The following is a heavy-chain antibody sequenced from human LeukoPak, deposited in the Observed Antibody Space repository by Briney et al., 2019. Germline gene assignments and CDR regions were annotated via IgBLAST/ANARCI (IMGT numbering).Heavy chain of an antibody. CDR3: ARDHGVTGPTYDY. CDR1: GFTFSSYS. Sequence: PGGSLRLSCAASGFTFSSYSMNWVRQAPGKGLEWVSSISSSSSYIYYADSVKGRFTISRDNAKNSLYLQMNSLRAEDTAVYYCARDHGVTGPTYDYWGQGTLVTVSS. J-gene: IGHJ4*02. CDR2: ISSSSSYI. V-gene: IGHV3-21*01. D-gene: IGHD1-7*01.